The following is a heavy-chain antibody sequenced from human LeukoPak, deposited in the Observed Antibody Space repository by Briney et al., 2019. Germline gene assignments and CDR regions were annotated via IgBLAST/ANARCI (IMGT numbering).Heavy chain of an antibody. J-gene: IGHJ4*02. Sequence: GGSLRLSCAASGFTFSSYWMHWVRQARGKGLVWVSRINSDGSSTSYADSVKGRFTISSDNAKNTLYLQMNSLRAEDTAVYYCARAVDFWSGYSFDYWGQGTLVTVSS. D-gene: IGHD3-3*01. CDR3: ARAVDFWSGYSFDY. CDR1: GFTFSSYW. CDR2: INSDGSST. V-gene: IGHV3-74*01.